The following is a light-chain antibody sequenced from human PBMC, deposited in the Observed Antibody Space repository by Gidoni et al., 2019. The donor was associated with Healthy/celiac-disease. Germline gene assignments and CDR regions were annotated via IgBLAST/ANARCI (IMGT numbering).Light chain of an antibody. CDR3: QQYDNLPPRX. J-gene: IGKJ2*01. CDR1: QDISNY. V-gene: IGKV1-33*01. Sequence: DIQMTQSPSSLSASVGDRVTITCQASQDISNYLNWYQQKPGKAPKLLIYDASNLETGVPSRFSGSGSGTDFTFTISSLQPEDIATYYCQQYDNLPPRXXXQGTKLEIK. CDR2: DAS.